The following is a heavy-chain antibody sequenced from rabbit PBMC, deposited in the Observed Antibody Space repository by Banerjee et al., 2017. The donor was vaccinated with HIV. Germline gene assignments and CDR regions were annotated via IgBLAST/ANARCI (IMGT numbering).Heavy chain of an antibody. D-gene: IGHD4-1*01. CDR1: GFSFSGSYW. Sequence: QEQLKESGGGLVQPEGSLTLTCTASGFSFSGSYWICWVRQAPGKGLEWIACIDAGSSGSALYVSWAKGRFTISKTSSTTVTLQMTSLTAADTATYFCARDLAGVIGWNFNLWGPGTLVTVS. V-gene: IGHV1S45*01. J-gene: IGHJ4*01. CDR3: ARDLAGVIGWNFNL. CDR2: IDAGSSGSA.